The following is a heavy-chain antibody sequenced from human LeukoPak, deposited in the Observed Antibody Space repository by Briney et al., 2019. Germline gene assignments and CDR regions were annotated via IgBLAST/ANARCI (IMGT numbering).Heavy chain of an antibody. V-gene: IGHV1-69*13. Sequence: SVTVSCKASGGTFSSYAISWVRQAPGQGLEWMGGIIPIFGTAKYAQKFKGRVTITGDESTSTAYMELSSLRCDDTGGYECARVCFFRYFAWLLPPILFGAFDIWGQGTMVTVSS. CDR3: ARVCFFRYFAWLLPPILFGAFDI. J-gene: IGHJ3*02. CDR2: IIPIFGTA. D-gene: IGHD3-9*01. CDR1: GGTFSSYA.